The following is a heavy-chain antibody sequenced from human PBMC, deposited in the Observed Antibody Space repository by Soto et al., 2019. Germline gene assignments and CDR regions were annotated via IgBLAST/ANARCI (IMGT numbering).Heavy chain of an antibody. D-gene: IGHD5-12*01. V-gene: IGHV1-69*13. Sequence: SVKVSCKASGGTFSSYAISGVRQAPGQGLEWMGGIIPIFGTANYAQKFQGRVTITADESTSTDYMELSSLRSEDTAVYYCARGRGYDERFDCFGQRNLVAFSS. J-gene: IGHJ4*02. CDR1: GGTFSSYA. CDR2: IIPIFGTA. CDR3: ARGRGYDERFDC.